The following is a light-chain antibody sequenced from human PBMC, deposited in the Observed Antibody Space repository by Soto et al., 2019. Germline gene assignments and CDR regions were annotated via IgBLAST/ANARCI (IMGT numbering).Light chain of an antibody. Sequence: DIQMTQSPSSLSASVGDRVTITCRASQGILTYLAWYQQKTGQVPELLIQAASTLQPGVPSRFSGSGSGTAFTLTINSLQPEDVATYYCQKYDSAPWTVGQGTKVDSK. J-gene: IGKJ1*01. CDR2: AAS. CDR3: QKYDSAPWT. V-gene: IGKV1-27*01. CDR1: QGILTY.